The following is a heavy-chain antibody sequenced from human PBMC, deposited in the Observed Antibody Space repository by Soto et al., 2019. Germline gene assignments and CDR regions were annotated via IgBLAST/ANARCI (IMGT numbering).Heavy chain of an antibody. Sequence: GGSLRLSCAASGFTFSDYYMSWIRQAPGKGLEWVSYISSSGSTIYYADSVKGRFTISRDNAKNSLYLQMNSLRAEDTAVYYCARERVMGGYDFPLDYWGQGTLVTVSS. V-gene: IGHV3-11*01. CDR1: GFTFSDYY. CDR2: ISSSGSTI. J-gene: IGHJ4*02. D-gene: IGHD5-12*01. CDR3: ARERVMGGYDFPLDY.